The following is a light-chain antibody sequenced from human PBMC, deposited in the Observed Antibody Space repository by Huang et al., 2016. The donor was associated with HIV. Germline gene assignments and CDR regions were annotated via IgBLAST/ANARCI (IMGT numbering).Light chain of an antibody. J-gene: IGKJ2*01. V-gene: IGKV3-15*01. CDR1: QSVNTN. Sequence: MSQSPATLAASPGERVTLSCGASQSVNTNSAWYQQKPGQPPRLLIYAASTRATGVPARFAGSGSGTEFTLTIDSLQSDDFAVYYCQQYNKWPPEYTFGQGTRLEIK. CDR2: AAS. CDR3: QQYNKWPPEYT.